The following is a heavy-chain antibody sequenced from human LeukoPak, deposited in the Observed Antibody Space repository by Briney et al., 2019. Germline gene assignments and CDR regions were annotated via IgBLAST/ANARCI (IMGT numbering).Heavy chain of an antibody. CDR1: GYTFTGYY. V-gene: IGHV1-2*02. J-gene: IGHJ5*02. CDR3: ARGHYDILTGYWGSNWFDP. Sequence: ASVKVSCKASGYTFTGYYMHWVRQAPGQGLEWMGWINPNSGGTNYAQKFQGRVTMTRDTSISTAYMELSRLRSDDTAVYYCARGHYDILTGYWGSNWFDPWGQGTLVTVSS. CDR2: INPNSGGT. D-gene: IGHD3-9*01.